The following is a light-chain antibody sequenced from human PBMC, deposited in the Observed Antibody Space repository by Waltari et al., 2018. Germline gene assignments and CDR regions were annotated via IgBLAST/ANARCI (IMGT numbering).Light chain of an antibody. CDR3: QSYDTALSVV. Sequence: QSVLTQPPSVSGAPGQRVTISCPGSGSNIGEGYDVLWYRQLPGKAPTLLIYGVHPPPPGVSDRFSGSQFDTSASLAIAGLQADDEADYYCQSYDTALSVVFGGGTKLTVL. J-gene: IGLJ2*01. CDR2: GVH. CDR1: GSNIGEGYD. V-gene: IGLV1-40*01.